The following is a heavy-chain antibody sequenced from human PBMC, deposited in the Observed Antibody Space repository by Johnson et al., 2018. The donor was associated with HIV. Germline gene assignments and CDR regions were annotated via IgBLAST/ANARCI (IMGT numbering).Heavy chain of an antibody. J-gene: IGHJ3*02. CDR2: ISFAGMKK. D-gene: IGHD2-15*01. V-gene: IGHV3-30*03. Sequence: VQLVESGGGVVQPGRSLRLSCAASGFTFSNYGMAWVRQAPGKGLEWVAVISFAGMKKHYADSVKGRFTISRDNAKNSLYLQMNSLRAEDTAVYYCATPQEGYSAFDIWGQGTMVTVSS. CDR1: GFTFSNYG. CDR3: ATPQEGYSAFDI.